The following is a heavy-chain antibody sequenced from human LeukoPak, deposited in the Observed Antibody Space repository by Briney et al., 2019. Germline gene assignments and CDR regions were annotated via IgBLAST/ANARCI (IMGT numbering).Heavy chain of an antibody. D-gene: IGHD3-22*01. Sequence: GGSLRLSCAASGFTFINYAMHWVRQAPGKGLEWVAVISYGGSDKYYVDSAKGRFTISRDNSKNTLYLQMNSLRAEDTAVYFCAKDLGLAYYESYFDIWGQGTMVTVSS. J-gene: IGHJ3*02. V-gene: IGHV3-30*18. CDR2: ISYGGSDK. CDR1: GFTFINYA. CDR3: AKDLGLAYYESYFDI.